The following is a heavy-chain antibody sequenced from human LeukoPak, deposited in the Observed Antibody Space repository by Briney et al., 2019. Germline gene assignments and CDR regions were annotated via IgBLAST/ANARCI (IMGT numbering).Heavy chain of an antibody. CDR2: INPNSGGT. D-gene: IGHD4-17*01. CDR3: ARADTYGDYVPY. CDR1: GYTFTGYY. V-gene: IGHV1-2*06. J-gene: IGHJ4*02. Sequence: ASVKVSCKASGYTFTGYYMRWVRQAPGQGLEWMGRINPNSGGTNYAQKFQGRVTMTRDTSISTAYMELSRLRSDDTAVYYCARADTYGDYVPYWGQGTLVTVSS.